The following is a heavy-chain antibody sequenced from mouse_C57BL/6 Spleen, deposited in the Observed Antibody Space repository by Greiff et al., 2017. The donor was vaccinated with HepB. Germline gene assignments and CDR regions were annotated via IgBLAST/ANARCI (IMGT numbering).Heavy chain of an antibody. J-gene: IGHJ4*01. V-gene: IGHV5-9*01. CDR3: AKEGGDYYAMDY. CDR2: ISGGGGNT. Sequence: EVMLVESGGGLVKPGGSLKLSCAASGFTFSSYTMSWVRQTPEKRLEWVATISGGGGNTYYPDSVKGRFTISRDNAKNTLYLHMSSLRSEDTALYYCAKEGGDYYAMDYWGQGTSVTVSS. CDR1: GFTFSSYT.